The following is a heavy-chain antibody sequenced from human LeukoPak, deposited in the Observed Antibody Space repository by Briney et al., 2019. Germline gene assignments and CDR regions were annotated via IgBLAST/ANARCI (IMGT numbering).Heavy chain of an antibody. J-gene: IGHJ4*02. D-gene: IGHD2-2*01. CDR3: ARDIVVVPAAMDIDY. Sequence: ASVKVSCKXSGYTFTSHGISWVRQAPRQGLEWMGWISAYNGNTNYAQKLQGRVTMTTDTSTSTAYMELRSLRSDDTAVYYCARDIVVVPAAMDIDYWGQGTLVTVSS. V-gene: IGHV1-18*01. CDR2: ISAYNGNT. CDR1: GYTFTSHG.